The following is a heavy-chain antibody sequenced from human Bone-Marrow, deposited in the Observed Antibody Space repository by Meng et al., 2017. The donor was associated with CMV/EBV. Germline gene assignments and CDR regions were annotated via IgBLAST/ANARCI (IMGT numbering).Heavy chain of an antibody. CDR1: GFTFSNYA. D-gene: IGHD3-10*01. J-gene: IGHJ4*02. CDR2: VSASGSNT. V-gene: IGHV3-23*01. CDR3: AKDYYYGSGSYYYFDY. Sequence: GESLKISCAASGFTFSNYAMSWARQAPGKGLEWVSAVSASGSNTWYADSVKGRFTISRDNSKNTLYLQMNSLRAEDTAVYYCAKDYYYGSGSYYYFDYWGQGTLVTVSS.